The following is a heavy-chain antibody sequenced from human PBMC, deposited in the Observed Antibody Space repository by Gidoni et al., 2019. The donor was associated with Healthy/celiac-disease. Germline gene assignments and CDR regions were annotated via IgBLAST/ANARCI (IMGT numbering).Heavy chain of an antibody. CDR3: ARAGDHGSFDI. J-gene: IGHJ3*02. V-gene: IGHV4-39*01. D-gene: IGHD7-27*01. CDR2: IYYSGST. CDR1: GCSISSSSYY. Sequence: QLQLQESGPGLVKPSETLSLTCTVSGCSISSSSYYWGWIRQPPGKGLEWIGSIYYSGSTYYNPSLKSRVTISVDTSKNQFSLKLSSVTAADTAVYYCARAGDHGSFDIWGQGTMVTVSS.